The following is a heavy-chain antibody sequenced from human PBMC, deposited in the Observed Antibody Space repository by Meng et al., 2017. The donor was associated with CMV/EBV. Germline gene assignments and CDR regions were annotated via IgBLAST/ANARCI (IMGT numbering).Heavy chain of an antibody. J-gene: IGHJ6*02. V-gene: IGHV3-23*03. CDR2: IYSGGSST. D-gene: IGHD2-2*02. CDR1: GFTFSSYA. CDR3: ARRESTSCYRSCGMDV. Sequence: GGSLRLSCAASGFTFSSYAMSWVRQAPGKGLEWVSVIYSGGSSTYYADSVKGRFTISRDNSKNTLYLQMNSLRAEDTAVYYCARRESTSCYRSCGMDVWGQGTTVTVSS.